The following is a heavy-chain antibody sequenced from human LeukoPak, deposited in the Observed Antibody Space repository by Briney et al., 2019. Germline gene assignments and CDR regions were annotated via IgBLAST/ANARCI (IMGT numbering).Heavy chain of an antibody. CDR3: ARQGLGYCSGGSCYADH. Sequence: PGESLKISCKGSGYSFSSYWIGWVRQMPGKGLEWMGIIYPGDSDTRYSPSFQGQVTISADKSISTAYLQWSSLKASDTAMYYCARQGLGYCSGGSCYADHWGQGTLVTVSS. V-gene: IGHV5-51*01. CDR1: GYSFSSYW. D-gene: IGHD2-15*01. CDR2: IYPGDSDT. J-gene: IGHJ4*02.